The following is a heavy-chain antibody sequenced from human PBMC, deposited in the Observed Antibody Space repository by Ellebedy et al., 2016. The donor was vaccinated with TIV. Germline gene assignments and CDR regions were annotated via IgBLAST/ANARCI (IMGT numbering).Heavy chain of an antibody. D-gene: IGHD3-9*01. Sequence: SGPTLVKPTQTLTLTCTFSGFSLSTSGVGVGWIRQPPGKALEWLALIYWNDDKRYSPSLKSRLTITKDTSKNQVVLTMTNMDPVDTATYYCAHSREYYDILTGFGYWRWFDPWGQGTLVTVSS. J-gene: IGHJ5*02. CDR2: IYWNDDK. V-gene: IGHV2-5*01. CDR1: GFSLSTSGVG. CDR3: AHSREYYDILTGFGYWRWFDP.